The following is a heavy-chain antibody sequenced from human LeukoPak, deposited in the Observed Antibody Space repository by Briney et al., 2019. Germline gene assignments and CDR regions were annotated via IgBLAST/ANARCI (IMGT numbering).Heavy chain of an antibody. CDR2: ISSGGNTI. CDR1: GFSFSSYE. CDR3: ARKTYYYDSGSYSKSYYFDY. V-gene: IGHV3-48*03. J-gene: IGHJ4*02. Sequence: GGSLRLSCEASGFSFSSYEMNWVRQVPGKGLEWISYISSGGNTIYYADSVKGRFTISRDNAKNSLFLQLNSLRAEDTAVYYCARKTYYYDSGSYSKSYYFDYWGQGTLVTVSS. D-gene: IGHD3-10*01.